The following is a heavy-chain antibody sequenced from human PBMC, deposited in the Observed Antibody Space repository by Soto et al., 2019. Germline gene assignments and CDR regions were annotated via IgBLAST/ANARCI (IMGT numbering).Heavy chain of an antibody. J-gene: IGHJ4*02. CDR3: ARGPGYSYGLLDY. D-gene: IGHD5-18*01. CDR1: GYTFSSYG. V-gene: IGHV1-18*01. Sequence: ASVKVSCKASGYTFSSYGISWVRQAPGQGLEWMGWISGYNGNTNYAQKFQGRVTITRDTSASTAYMELSSLRSEDTAVYYCARGPGYSYGLLDYWGQGTLVTVSS. CDR2: ISGYNGNT.